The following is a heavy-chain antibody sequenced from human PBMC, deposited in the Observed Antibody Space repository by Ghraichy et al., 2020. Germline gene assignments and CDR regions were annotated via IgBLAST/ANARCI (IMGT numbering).Heavy chain of an antibody. V-gene: IGHV3-7*03. D-gene: IGHD3/OR15-3a*01. CDR1: GFTYNKYW. J-gene: IGHJ4*02. Sequence: GESLRLSCAASGFTYNKYWMSWVRQAPGKGLEWVANMNQDGSEKYYVDSVKGRFTISRDNAKNSLYLQMNSLRAEDTAVYYCAKADWGSVDYWGQGTLVTVSS. CDR2: MNQDGSEK. CDR3: AKADWGSVDY.